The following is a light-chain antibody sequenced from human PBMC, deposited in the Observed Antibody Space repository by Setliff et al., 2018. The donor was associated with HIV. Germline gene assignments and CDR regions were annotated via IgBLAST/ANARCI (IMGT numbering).Light chain of an antibody. CDR2: EVS. V-gene: IGLV2-14*01. CDR3: SSYTSSSTPYV. CDR1: SSDVGFSNS. J-gene: IGLJ1*01. Sequence: QSALAQPASVSGSPGQSITISCTGISSDVGFSNSVSWYQQHPGKAPKLLVYEVSNRPSGVSNRFSGSKSGNTASLTISGLQAEDEADYYCSSYTSSSTPYVFGTGTKVTVL.